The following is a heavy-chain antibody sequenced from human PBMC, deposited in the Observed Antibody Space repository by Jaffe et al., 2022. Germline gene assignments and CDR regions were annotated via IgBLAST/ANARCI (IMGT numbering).Heavy chain of an antibody. CDR2: INPNSGGT. J-gene: IGHJ3*02. CDR3: ARVVRTTADRAPNDAFDI. D-gene: IGHD1-1*01. CDR1: GYTFTGYY. Sequence: QVQLVQSGAEVKKPGASVKVSCKASGYTFTGYYMHWVRQAPGQGLEWMGRINPNSGGTNYAQKFQGRVTMTRDTSISTAYMELSRLRSDDTAVYYCARVVRTTADRAPNDAFDIWGQGTMVTVSS. V-gene: IGHV1-2*06.